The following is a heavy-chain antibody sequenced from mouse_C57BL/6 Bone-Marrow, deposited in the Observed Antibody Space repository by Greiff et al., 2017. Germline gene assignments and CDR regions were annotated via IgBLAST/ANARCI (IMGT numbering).Heavy chain of an antibody. CDR3: ARSGAYYDYGNHYFDY. CDR1: GYTFTDYA. CDR2: ISTYYGDA. J-gene: IGHJ2*01. V-gene: IGHV1-67*01. D-gene: IGHD2-4*01. Sequence: QVQLQQSGPELVRPGVSVKISCKGSGYTFTDYAMHWVKQSHATSLEWLGVISTYYGDASYNQKFKDKATMTVDKSSSTAYMELARLTSEDSAVYYCARSGAYYDYGNHYFDYGGQGTTLTVSS.